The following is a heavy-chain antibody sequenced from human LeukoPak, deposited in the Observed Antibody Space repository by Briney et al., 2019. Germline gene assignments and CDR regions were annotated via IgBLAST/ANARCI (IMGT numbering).Heavy chain of an antibody. CDR3: ARSHSVWTSFDY. J-gene: IGHJ4*02. V-gene: IGHV4-4*07. D-gene: IGHD3/OR15-3a*01. CDR1: GGSISSYY. Sequence: SETLSLTCTVSGGSISSYYWSWIRQPAGKKLEWIGRIYSSGSTNYNPSLKSRVTMSVDTSKNQFSLKLRSVTAADTAVYYCARSHSVWTSFDYWGQGTLVTVSS. CDR2: IYSSGST.